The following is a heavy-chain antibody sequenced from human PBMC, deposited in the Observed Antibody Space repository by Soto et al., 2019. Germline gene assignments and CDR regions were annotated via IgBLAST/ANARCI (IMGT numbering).Heavy chain of an antibody. CDR2: INPNSGGT. CDR1: GYTFTGYY. V-gene: IGHV1-2*04. D-gene: IGHD2-15*01. CDR3: ARSRGSRTYYGMDV. J-gene: IGHJ6*01. Sequence: ASVKVSCKASGYTFTGYYMHWVRQAPGQGLEWMGWINPNSGGTNYAQKFQGWVTMTRDTSISTAYMELSRLRSDDTAVYYCARSRGSRTYYGMDVWGQGTTVTVSS.